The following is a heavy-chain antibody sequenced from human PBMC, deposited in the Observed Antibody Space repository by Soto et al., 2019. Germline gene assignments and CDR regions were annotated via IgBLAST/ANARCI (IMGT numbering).Heavy chain of an antibody. CDR1: GDMFTNFA. Sequence: QVHLVQSGTEAKKTGSSVKVSCKTSGDMFTNFAISWVRQAPGQGLEWMGGIIPLHDSVSYAQKSQGRVMITADKFTGTAYIELSSLTSEDTATYFCAASPFHDGVTGYFNLDYWGQGTPVTVSS. CDR2: IIPLHDSV. CDR3: AASPFHDGVTGYFNLDY. V-gene: IGHV1-69*06. D-gene: IGHD3-9*01. J-gene: IGHJ4*02.